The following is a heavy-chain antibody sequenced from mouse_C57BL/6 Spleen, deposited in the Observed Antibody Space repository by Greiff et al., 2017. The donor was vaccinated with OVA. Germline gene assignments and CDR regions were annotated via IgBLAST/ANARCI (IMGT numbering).Heavy chain of an antibody. Sequence: EVKLVESGGGLVQPGGSLSLSCAASGFTFTDYYMSWVRQPPGKALEWLGFIRNKANGYTTEYSASVKGRFTISRDNSQSILYLQMNALRAEDSATYYCARSSYGNWYFDYWGQGTTLTVSS. CDR1: GFTFTDYY. J-gene: IGHJ2*01. CDR2: IRNKANGYTT. V-gene: IGHV7-3*01. CDR3: ARSSYGNWYFDY. D-gene: IGHD2-10*01.